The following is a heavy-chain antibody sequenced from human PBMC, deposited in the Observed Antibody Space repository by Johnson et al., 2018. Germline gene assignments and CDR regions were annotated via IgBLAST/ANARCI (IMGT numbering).Heavy chain of an antibody. D-gene: IGHD4-17*01. V-gene: IGHV3-33*01. CDR1: GFTFSSYG. CDR3: ARGRYGDYSYFQH. CDR2: IWYDGSNK. J-gene: IGHJ1*01. Sequence: QVQLVESGGGVVQPGKSLRLSCAASGFTFSSYGMHWVRQAPGKGLEWVAVIWYDGSNKYYADSVKGRFTISRDNSKNTLYLQMNSLRAEDTAVYYCARGRYGDYSYFQHWGQGTLVTVSS.